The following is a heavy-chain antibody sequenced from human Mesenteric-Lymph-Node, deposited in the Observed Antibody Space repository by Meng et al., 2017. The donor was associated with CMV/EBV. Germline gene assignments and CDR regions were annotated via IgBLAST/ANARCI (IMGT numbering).Heavy chain of an antibody. D-gene: IGHD3-22*01. V-gene: IGHV3-30-3*01. CDR1: GFTFSRYA. J-gene: IGHJ4*02. Sequence: LSLTCAASGFTFSRYAMHWVRQTPGKGLEWVAFISYDGSKEYADSVKGRFTISRDNSRDTLYLQMNSLRAEDTAVYYCARYYFDTSGNRYFAYWGQGTLVTVSS. CDR3: ARYYFDTSGNRYFAY. CDR2: ISYDGSKE.